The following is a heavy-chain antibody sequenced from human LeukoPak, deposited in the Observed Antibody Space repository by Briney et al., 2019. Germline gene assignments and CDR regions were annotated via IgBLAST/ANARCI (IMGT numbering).Heavy chain of an antibody. CDR1: GGTFSSYA. CDR2: IIPIFGTA. V-gene: IGHV1-69*05. J-gene: IGHJ3*02. CDR3: AVTWGDGGAFDI. D-gene: IGHD7-27*01. Sequence: TVKVSCKASGGTFSSYAISWVRQAPGQGLEWMGRIIPIFGTANYAQKFQGRVTITTDESTSTAYMELSSLRSEDTAVYYCAVTWGDGGAFDIWGQGTMVTVSS.